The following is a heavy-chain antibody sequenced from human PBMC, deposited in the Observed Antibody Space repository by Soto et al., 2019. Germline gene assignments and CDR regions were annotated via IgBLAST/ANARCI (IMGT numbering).Heavy chain of an antibody. CDR2: IYYSGST. CDR3: ARLGYGGPELNDY. D-gene: IGHD5-12*01. J-gene: IGHJ4*02. CDR1: GTSMSGSSYY. V-gene: IGHV4-39*01. Sequence: SETLSLTCTVSGTSMSGSSYYWGWIRQPPGKGLEWIGSIYYSGSTYYNPSLKSRVTISVDTSNNQFSLNLGSVTAADTAVYYCARLGYGGPELNDYWGQGTLVTVSS.